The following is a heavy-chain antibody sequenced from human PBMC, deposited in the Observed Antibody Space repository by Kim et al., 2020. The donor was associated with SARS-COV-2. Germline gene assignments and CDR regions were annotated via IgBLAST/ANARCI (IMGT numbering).Heavy chain of an antibody. D-gene: IGHD6-13*01. CDR3: AGGADSSSWSGFDY. Sequence: PSLKTQGTISVDTSKNQFSLKLSSVTAADTAVYYCAGGADSSSWSGFDYWGQGTLVTVSS. J-gene: IGHJ4*02. V-gene: IGHV4-34*01.